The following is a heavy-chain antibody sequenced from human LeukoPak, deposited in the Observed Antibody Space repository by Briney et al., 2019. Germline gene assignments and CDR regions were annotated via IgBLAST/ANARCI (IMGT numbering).Heavy chain of an antibody. J-gene: IGHJ4*02. V-gene: IGHV3-30-3*01. D-gene: IGHD3-22*01. CDR3: ARVRRITMIVAPVTY. Sequence: PGRSLRLSCAASGFTFSSYAMHWVRQAPGKGLEWVAVISYDGSNKYYADSVKGRFTISRDNSKNTLYLQMNSLRAEDTAVYYCARVRRITMIVAPVTYWGQGTLVTVSS. CDR1: GFTFSSYA. CDR2: ISYDGSNK.